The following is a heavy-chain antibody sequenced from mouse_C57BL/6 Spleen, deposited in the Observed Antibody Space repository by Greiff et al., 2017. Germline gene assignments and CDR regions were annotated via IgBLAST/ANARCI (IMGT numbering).Heavy chain of an antibody. D-gene: IGHD1-1*01. CDR1: GYSFTGYF. CDR3: ARFGSSYYYAMDY. CDR2: INPYNGDT. J-gene: IGHJ4*01. Sequence: DVQLQESGPELVKPGDSVKISCKASGYSFTGYFMNWVMQSHGKSLEWIGRINPYNGDTFYNQKFKGKATLTVDKSSSTAHMELRSLTSEDSAVYYCARFGSSYYYAMDYWGQGTSVTVSS. V-gene: IGHV1-20*01.